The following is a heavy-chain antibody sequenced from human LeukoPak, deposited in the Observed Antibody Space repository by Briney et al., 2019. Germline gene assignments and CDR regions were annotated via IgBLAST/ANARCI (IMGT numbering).Heavy chain of an antibody. J-gene: IGHJ4*02. CDR2: ISDSGVTE. CDR1: GFTFSNYA. CDR3: AKGGKWDVTPFDY. V-gene: IGHV3-23*01. D-gene: IGHD1-26*01. Sequence: PGGSLRLSCVVSGFTFSNYAMTWVRQAPGQGLDWVSAISDSGVTEYYADSVKGRFTISRDNSKSTLFLQMNSLRAEDTAVYYCAKGGKWDVTPFDYWGQGTLVTVS.